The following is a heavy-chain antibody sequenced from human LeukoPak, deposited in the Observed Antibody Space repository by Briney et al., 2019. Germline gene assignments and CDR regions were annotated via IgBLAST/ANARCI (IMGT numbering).Heavy chain of an antibody. Sequence: PGGSLRLSCEASGFTFTKAWMNWVRQAPGKGLERVSYISTTSSTIFYADSARGRFTISRDNAKNSVYLQMNSLGVEDTAVYYCARVHGAYPIDYWGQGTLVTVSS. CDR3: ARVHGAYPIDY. CDR2: ISTTSSTI. D-gene: IGHD4/OR15-4a*01. V-gene: IGHV3-48*01. J-gene: IGHJ4*02. CDR1: GFTFTKAW.